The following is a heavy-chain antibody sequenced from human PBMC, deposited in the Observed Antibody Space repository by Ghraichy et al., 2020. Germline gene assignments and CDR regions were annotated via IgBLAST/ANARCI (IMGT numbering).Heavy chain of an antibody. V-gene: IGHV4-4*02. CDR1: GGSISSTNW. D-gene: IGHD4-23*01. Sequence: SETLSLTCAVSGGSISSTNWWSWVRQPPGKGLEWIGEIYHSGSTNYNPSLKSRVTISIDKSKNQFSLMVNSVTAADTAVYYCARLSGGNPDCWGQGTLVTVSS. CDR2: IYHSGST. J-gene: IGHJ4*02. CDR3: ARLSGGNPDC.